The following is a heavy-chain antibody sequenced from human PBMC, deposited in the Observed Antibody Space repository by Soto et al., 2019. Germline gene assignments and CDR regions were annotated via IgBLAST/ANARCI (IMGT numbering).Heavy chain of an antibody. Sequence: PGDSLRLSCAASGFTFSNSGMNWVRQAPVKGLEWVSSISSSSSYMYYADSVKGRFTISRDNAKNSLYLQMNSLRAEDTAVYYCARDCSSTSCYGGHFDYWGQGT. CDR1: GFTFSNSG. CDR2: ISSSSSYM. CDR3: ARDCSSTSCYGGHFDY. J-gene: IGHJ4*02. D-gene: IGHD2-2*01. V-gene: IGHV3-21*01.